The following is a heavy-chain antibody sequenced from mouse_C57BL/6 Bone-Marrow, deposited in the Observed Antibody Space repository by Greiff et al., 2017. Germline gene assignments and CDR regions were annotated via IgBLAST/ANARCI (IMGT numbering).Heavy chain of an antibody. CDR1: GYAFSSSW. CDR2: IYPGDGDT. Sequence: QVQLKESGPELVKPGASVKISCKASGYAFSSSWMNWVKQRPGQGLEWIGRIYPGDGDTNYNGKFKGKATLTADKSSSTAYMQLSSLTSEDSAVYCCARVRFAYWGQGTLVTVSA. CDR3: ARVRFAY. V-gene: IGHV1-82*01. J-gene: IGHJ3*01.